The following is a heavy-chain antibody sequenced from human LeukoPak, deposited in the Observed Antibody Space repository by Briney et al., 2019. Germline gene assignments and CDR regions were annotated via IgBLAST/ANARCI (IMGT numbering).Heavy chain of an antibody. V-gene: IGHV4-34*01. J-gene: IGHJ5*02. CDR3: ARGPRFGELLWHWFDP. D-gene: IGHD3-10*01. Sequence: PSETLSLTCAVYGGSFSGYYWSWIRQPPGKGLEWIGEINHSVGTNYNPSLKSRVTISVDTSKNQFSLKLISVTAADTAVYYCARGPRFGELLWHWFDPWGQGTLVTVSS. CDR1: GGSFSGYY. CDR2: INHSVGT.